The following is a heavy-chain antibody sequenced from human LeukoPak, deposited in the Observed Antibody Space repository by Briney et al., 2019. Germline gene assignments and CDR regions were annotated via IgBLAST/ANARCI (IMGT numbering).Heavy chain of an antibody. D-gene: IGHD3-10*01. Sequence: QPGGSLRLSCAASGFTFSNYWMHWVRQAPGKGLVWVSRIKTDGSSISYADSVKGRFTISRDNAKNTLYLQMNSLRVEDTAVYYCAGINGPMVFDYWGQGTLVTVSS. CDR2: IKTDGSSI. CDR3: AGINGPMVFDY. J-gene: IGHJ4*02. V-gene: IGHV3-74*01. CDR1: GFTFSNYW.